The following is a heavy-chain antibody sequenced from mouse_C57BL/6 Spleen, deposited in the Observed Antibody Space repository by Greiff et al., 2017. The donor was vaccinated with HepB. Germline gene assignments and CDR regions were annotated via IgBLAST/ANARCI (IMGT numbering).Heavy chain of an antibody. Sequence: VKLVESGAELVKPGASVKISCKASGYAFSSYWMNWVKQRPGKGLEWIGQIYPGDGDTNYNGKFKGKATLTADKSSSTAYMQLSSLTSEDSAVYFCASTGAHGSSYGWGQGTTLTVSS. CDR1: GYAFSSYW. V-gene: IGHV1-80*01. CDR3: ASTGAHGSSYG. J-gene: IGHJ2*01. CDR2: IYPGDGDT. D-gene: IGHD1-1*01.